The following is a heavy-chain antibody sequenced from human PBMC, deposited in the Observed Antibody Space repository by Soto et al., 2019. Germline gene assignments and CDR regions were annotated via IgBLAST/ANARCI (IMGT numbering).Heavy chain of an antibody. J-gene: IGHJ4*02. CDR2: IWYDGSNK. D-gene: IGHD3-10*01. CDR1: GFTFSSYG. Sequence: GWSLRLSCAASGFTFSSYGMHLVRQAPGKGLEWVAVIWYDGSNKYYADSVKGRFTISRDNSKNTLYLQMNSLRAEDTAVYYCARGPSRVHPQFECWGKGTLVTVS. CDR3: ARGPSRVHPQFEC. V-gene: IGHV3-33*01.